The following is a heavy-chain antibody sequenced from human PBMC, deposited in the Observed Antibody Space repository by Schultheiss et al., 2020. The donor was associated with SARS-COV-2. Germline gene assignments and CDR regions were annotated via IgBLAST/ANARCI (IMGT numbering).Heavy chain of an antibody. J-gene: IGHJ4*02. CDR1: GFSFSSYG. CDR2: ISGGGRTT. V-gene: IGHV3-23*01. CDR3: TKDRVYGDRLFDS. D-gene: IGHD4/OR15-4a*01. Sequence: GGSLRLSCAASGFSFSSYGMSWVRQAPGKGLEWVSAISGGGRTTYYAASVRGRFSIDRDNSKNTLYLQLSNLRADDTAVYFCTKDRVYGDRLFDSWGQGTLVTVSS.